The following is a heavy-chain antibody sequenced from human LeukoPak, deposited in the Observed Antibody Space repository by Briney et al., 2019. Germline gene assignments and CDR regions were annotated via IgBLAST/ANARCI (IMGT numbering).Heavy chain of an antibody. D-gene: IGHD3-3*01. CDR2: ISSSSSYI. V-gene: IGHV3-21*01. Sequence: GGSLRLSCAASGFTFSSYSMDWVRQAPGKGLEWVSSISSSSSYIYYAASVEGRFTISRDNAKNSLYLQMNSLRAEDTAVYYWAREGVTIFGVVIQNSETLGYYGMDVWGQGTTVTVSS. CDR3: AREGVTIFGVVIQNSETLGYYGMDV. CDR1: GFTFSSYS. J-gene: IGHJ6*02.